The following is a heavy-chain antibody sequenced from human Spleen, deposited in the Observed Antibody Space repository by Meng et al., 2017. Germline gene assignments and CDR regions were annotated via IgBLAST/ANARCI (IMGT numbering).Heavy chain of an antibody. CDR3: ARGPTTMAHDFDY. CDR1: GGSFSDYY. Sequence: QLQLQEWGVVLLQPSAALSLTCVVSGGSFSDYYWSWIRQPPGKGLEWIGEINHSGSTNYNPSLESRATISVDTSQNNLSLKLSSVTAADSAVYYCARGPTTMAHDFDYWGQGTLVTVSS. J-gene: IGHJ4*02. V-gene: IGHV4-34*01. CDR2: INHSGST. D-gene: IGHD4-11*01.